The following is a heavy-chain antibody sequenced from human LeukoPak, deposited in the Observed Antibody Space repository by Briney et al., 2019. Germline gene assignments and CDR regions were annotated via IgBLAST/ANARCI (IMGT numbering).Heavy chain of an antibody. CDR2: IIPIFGTA. CDR3: ARDETPGDYGFDY. CDR1: GGTFSSYA. Sequence: SVKVSCKASGGTFSSYAISWVRQAPGQGLEWMGGIIPIFGTANYAQKFQGRVTITADKSTSTAYMELSSLRSEDTAVYYCARDETPGDYGFDYWGQGTLVTVSS. V-gene: IGHV1-69*06. J-gene: IGHJ4*02. D-gene: IGHD4-17*01.